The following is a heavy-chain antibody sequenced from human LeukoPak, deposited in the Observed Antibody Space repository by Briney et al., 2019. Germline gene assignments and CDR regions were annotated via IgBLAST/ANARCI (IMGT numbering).Heavy chain of an antibody. D-gene: IGHD1/OR15-1a*01. CDR1: GFTFSSYN. V-gene: IGHV3-21*04. CDR2: ISSSSSYI. J-gene: IGHJ6*02. CDR3: ARDFGGNTDYGMDV. Sequence: GGSLRLSCAASGFTFSSYNMNWVRQAPGKGLEWVSSISSSSSYIYYADSVKGRFTISRDNAKNSLYLQMNSLRAEDTAVYYCARDFGGNTDYGMDVWGQGTTVTVSS.